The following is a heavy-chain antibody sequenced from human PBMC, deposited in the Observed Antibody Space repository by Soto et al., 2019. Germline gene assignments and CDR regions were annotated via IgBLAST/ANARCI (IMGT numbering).Heavy chain of an antibody. D-gene: IGHD3-10*01. Sequence: QVQLVESGGGVVQPGRSLRLSCAASGFTFSSYGMHWVRQAPGKGLEWVAVISYDGSNKYYADSVKGRFTISRDNSKNTLYLQMNSLRAEDTAVYYCAKGGHRGSGNYYNPYYFDYWGQGTLVTVSS. CDR3: AKGGHRGSGNYYNPYYFDY. J-gene: IGHJ4*02. CDR1: GFTFSSYG. V-gene: IGHV3-30*18. CDR2: ISYDGSNK.